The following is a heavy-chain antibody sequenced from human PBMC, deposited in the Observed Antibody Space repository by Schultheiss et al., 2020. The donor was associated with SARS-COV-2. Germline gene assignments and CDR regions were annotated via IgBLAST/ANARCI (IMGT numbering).Heavy chain of an antibody. J-gene: IGHJ6*02. Sequence: EGSLRLSCAASGFTFSSYAMHWVRQAPGKGLEWVAVISYDGSNKYYADSVKGRFTISRDNSKNTLYLQMNSLRAEDTAVYYCAKGYCSGGSCYSAALFYYYGMDVWGQGTTVTVSS. CDR2: ISYDGSNK. D-gene: IGHD2-15*01. V-gene: IGHV3-30*04. CDR1: GFTFSSYA. CDR3: AKGYCSGGSCYSAALFYYYGMDV.